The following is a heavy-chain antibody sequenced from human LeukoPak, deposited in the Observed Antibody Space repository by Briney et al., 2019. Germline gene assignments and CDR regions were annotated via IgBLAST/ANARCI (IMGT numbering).Heavy chain of an antibody. Sequence: SETLSLTCTVPGGSISSYYWSWIRQPPGKGLEWIGYIYYSGSTNYNPSLKSRVTISVDTSKNQFSLKLSSVTAADTAVYYCARGGVRGSSSAWFDPWGQGTLVTVSS. CDR1: GGSISSYY. CDR3: ARGGVRGSSSAWFDP. D-gene: IGHD6-6*01. CDR2: IYYSGST. V-gene: IGHV4-59*01. J-gene: IGHJ5*02.